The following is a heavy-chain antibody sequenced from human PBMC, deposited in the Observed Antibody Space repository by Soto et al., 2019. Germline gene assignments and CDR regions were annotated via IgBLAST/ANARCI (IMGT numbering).Heavy chain of an antibody. CDR2: MNPNSGNT. J-gene: IGHJ3*02. D-gene: IGHD6-13*01. CDR1: GYTFTSYG. Sequence: ASVKVSCKASGYTFTSYGISWVRQATGQGLEWMGWMNPNSGNTGYAQKFQGRVTMTRNTSISTAYMELSSLRSEDTAVYYCATSPGIAADDAFDIWGQGTMVTVSS. CDR3: ATSPGIAADDAFDI. V-gene: IGHV1-8*02.